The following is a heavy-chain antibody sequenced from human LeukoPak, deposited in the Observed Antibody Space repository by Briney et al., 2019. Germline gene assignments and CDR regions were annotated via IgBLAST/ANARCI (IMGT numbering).Heavy chain of an antibody. CDR1: GGSISSFY. Sequence: SETLSLTCTVSGGSISSFYWSWIQQPPGKGLEYIGYISYIGTTSYNPSLKSRVTISVDTSKNQFSLKLTSVTAADTAVYYCARDKGLPQAFDIWGQGTMVTVSS. CDR2: ISYIGTT. J-gene: IGHJ3*02. D-gene: IGHD5/OR15-5a*01. CDR3: ARDKGLPQAFDI. V-gene: IGHV4-59*01.